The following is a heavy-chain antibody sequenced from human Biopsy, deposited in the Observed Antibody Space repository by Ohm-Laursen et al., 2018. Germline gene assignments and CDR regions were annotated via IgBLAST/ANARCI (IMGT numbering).Heavy chain of an antibody. CDR1: GYTFISYD. Sequence: SVKVSCKTSGYTFISYDIDWVRQATGQGLEWMGWMNPNSGKTGYAQKFQGRVTMTTNTSVNTAYMELSSLTFEDTAVYFCARNTGWYGDLYYFDYWGQGTLVTVSS. D-gene: IGHD6-19*01. V-gene: IGHV1-8*01. J-gene: IGHJ4*02. CDR3: ARNTGWYGDLYYFDY. CDR2: MNPNSGKT.